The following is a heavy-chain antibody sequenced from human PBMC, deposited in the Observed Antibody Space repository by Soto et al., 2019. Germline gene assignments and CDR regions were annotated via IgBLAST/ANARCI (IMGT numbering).Heavy chain of an antibody. CDR2: IIPIFGTV. CDR1: GGTFRTCA. D-gene: IGHD6-19*01. Sequence: QVQLLQSGAEVKKPGSSVRVYCEASGGTFRTCAISWVRQTPGQGLEWMGEIIPIFGTVNYAQRFQGRVTITADESTTTVYMDLRSLRSEDTAVYFCAKGAVAGTPTSYYYYGMDVWGQGTTVTVSS. CDR3: AKGAVAGTPTSYYYYGMDV. J-gene: IGHJ6*02. V-gene: IGHV1-69*01.